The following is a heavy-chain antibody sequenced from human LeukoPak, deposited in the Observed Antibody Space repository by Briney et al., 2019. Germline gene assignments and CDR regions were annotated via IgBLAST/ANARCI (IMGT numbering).Heavy chain of an antibody. J-gene: IGHJ5*02. V-gene: IGHV3-23*01. CDR3: VGPARSNSCCS. CDR1: GFTFSSYA. CDR2: ISGSGGTT. Sequence: PGGFLRLSCAASGFTFSSYAMSWVRQAPGKGLEWVSAISGSGGTTYYADSVKGRFTISRDNSKNTLYLQMNSLRAEDTAVYYCVGPARSNSCCSWGQGTLVTVSS. D-gene: IGHD6-13*01.